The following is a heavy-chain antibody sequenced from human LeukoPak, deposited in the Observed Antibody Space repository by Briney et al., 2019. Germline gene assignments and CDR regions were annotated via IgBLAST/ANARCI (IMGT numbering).Heavy chain of an antibody. J-gene: IGHJ6*02. CDR3: ARVRFWNGHYYYGMDV. CDR1: GFTFSTYT. Sequence: GGSLRLSCAASGFTFSTYTMAWVRQAPGKGLVWVSRMDSDESTTTYADSVKGRFTISRDNAKNTLYLQMNSLRAEDTAVYYCARVRFWNGHYYYGMDVWGQGTTVAVSS. D-gene: IGHD3-3*01. V-gene: IGHV3-74*01. CDR2: MDSDESTT.